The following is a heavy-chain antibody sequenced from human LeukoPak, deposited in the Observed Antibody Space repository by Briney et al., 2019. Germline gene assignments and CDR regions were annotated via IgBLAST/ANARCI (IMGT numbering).Heavy chain of an antibody. J-gene: IGHJ4*02. CDR3: ATPYYGGNSRWDFHY. CDR2: IYYSGST. V-gene: IGHV4-39*01. CDR1: GGSISCSSYY. Sequence: SETLSLTCTVSGGSISCSSYYWGWIRQPPGKGLEWIGSIYYSGSTYYNPSLKSRVTISVDTSKNQFSLKLSSVTAADTAVYYCATPYYGGNSRWDFHYWGQGTLVTVSS. D-gene: IGHD4-23*01.